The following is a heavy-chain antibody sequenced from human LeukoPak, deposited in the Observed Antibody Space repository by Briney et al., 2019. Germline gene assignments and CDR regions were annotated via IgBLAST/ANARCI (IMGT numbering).Heavy chain of an antibody. Sequence: GGSLRLSCAASGFTFSSYGMHWVRRAPGKGLGWVAFIRDDGSNKYYADSVKGRFTISRDNSKNTLYLQMNSLRAEDTAVYYCAKDVAYCSSTSCHPHAFDIWGQGTMVTVSS. V-gene: IGHV3-30*02. D-gene: IGHD2-2*01. CDR1: GFTFSSYG. CDR3: AKDVAYCSSTSCHPHAFDI. CDR2: IRDDGSNK. J-gene: IGHJ3*02.